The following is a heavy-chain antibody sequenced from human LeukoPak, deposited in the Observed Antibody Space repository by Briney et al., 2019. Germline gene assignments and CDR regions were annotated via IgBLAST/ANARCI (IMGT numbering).Heavy chain of an antibody. CDR3: ASGELAFLGVFDY. CDR1: GGSISSSSYY. J-gene: IGHJ4*02. Sequence: SETLSLTCTVSGGSISSSSYYWGWIRQPPGKGLEWIGSIYYSGSTYYNPSLKSRVTISVDTSKNQFSLKLSSVTAADTAVYYCASGELAFLGVFDYWGQGTLVTVSS. CDR2: IYYSGST. D-gene: IGHD3-16*02. V-gene: IGHV4-39*07.